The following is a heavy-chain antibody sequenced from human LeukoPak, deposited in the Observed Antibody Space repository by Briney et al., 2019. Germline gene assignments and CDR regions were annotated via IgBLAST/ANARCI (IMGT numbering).Heavy chain of an antibody. Sequence: SETLSLTCAVSGASISSSNWWSWVRQPPGKGLEWIGEIYHSGGTNYNPSLKSRVTISVDKSKNQFSLKLSSVTAADTAVYYCARSTWFGELLIGFDIWGQGTMVTVSS. CDR1: GASISSSNW. CDR2: IYHSGGT. D-gene: IGHD3-10*01. J-gene: IGHJ3*02. V-gene: IGHV4-4*02. CDR3: ARSTWFGELLIGFDI.